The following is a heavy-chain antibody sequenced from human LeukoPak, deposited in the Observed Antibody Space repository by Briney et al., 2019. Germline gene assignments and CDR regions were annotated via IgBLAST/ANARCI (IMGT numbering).Heavy chain of an antibody. D-gene: IGHD2-2*01. V-gene: IGHV3-7*01. CDR2: IKQDGSEK. J-gene: IGHJ4*02. Sequence: GGSLRLSCTASGFTFGDYAMTWVRQAPGKGLEWLANIKQDGSEKYYVDSVKGRFTISRDNAKNSLYLQMNSLRAEDTAVYYCATVLDVILPPASRPLDYWGQGTLVTVSS. CDR3: ATVLDVILPPASRPLDY. CDR1: GFTFGDYA.